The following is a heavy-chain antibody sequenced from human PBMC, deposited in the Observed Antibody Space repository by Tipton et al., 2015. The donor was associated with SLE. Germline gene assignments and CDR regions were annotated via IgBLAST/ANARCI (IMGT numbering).Heavy chain of an antibody. D-gene: IGHD3-10*01. J-gene: IGHJ4*02. CDR1: GYTFPSYD. CDR2: MNPNSGNT. Sequence: QVQLVQSGAEVKKPGASVKVSCKASGYTFPSYDINWVRQATGQGLEWMGWMNPNSGNTGYAQKFQGRVTMTRNTSISTAYMELSSLRSEDTAVYYCASSRKWFGELIFDCWGQGTLVTVSS. V-gene: IGHV1-8*01. CDR3: ASSRKWFGELIFDC.